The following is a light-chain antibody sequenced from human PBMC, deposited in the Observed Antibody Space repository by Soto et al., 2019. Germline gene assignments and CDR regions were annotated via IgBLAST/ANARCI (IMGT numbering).Light chain of an antibody. CDR1: SSNIGAGYD. CDR3: QSYDSSLSAFYV. J-gene: IGLJ1*01. Sequence: SVLTQPPSVSGAPGERVTISCPGSSSNIGAGYDVHWYQQLPGTAPKLLIYGNSNRPSGVPDRFSGSKSGTSASLAITGLQAEDEADYYCQSYDSSLSAFYVFGTGTKVTV. CDR2: GNS. V-gene: IGLV1-40*01.